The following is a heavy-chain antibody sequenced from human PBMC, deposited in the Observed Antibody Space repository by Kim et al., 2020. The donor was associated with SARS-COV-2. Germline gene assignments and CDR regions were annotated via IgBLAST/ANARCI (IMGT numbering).Heavy chain of an antibody. CDR1: GYTFTSYG. CDR3: ARDPDQPHLWFGSPSQPQHHFDY. CDR2: ISAYNGNT. Sequence: ASVKVSCKASGYTFTSYGISWVRQAPGQGLEWMGWISAYNGNTNYAQKLQGRVTMTTDTSTSTAYMELRSLRSDDTAVYYCARDPDQPHLWFGSPSQPQHHFDYWGQGTLVTVSS. V-gene: IGHV1-18*04. J-gene: IGHJ4*02. D-gene: IGHD3-10*01.